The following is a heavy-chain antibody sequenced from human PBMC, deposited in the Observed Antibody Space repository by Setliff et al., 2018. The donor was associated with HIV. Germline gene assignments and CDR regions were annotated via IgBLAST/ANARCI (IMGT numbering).Heavy chain of an antibody. CDR1: GFAFDDYH. Sequence: GGSLRLSCAASGFAFDDYHMHWVRQGPGKGLQWVAGISWNSGVIEYAGSVKGRFTISRDNSKNTLYLQMNSLRAEDTAVYYCARSVIGYYYYGMDVWGQGTLVTVSS. CDR2: ISWNSGVI. CDR3: ARSVIGYYYYGMDV. V-gene: IGHV3-9*01. J-gene: IGHJ6*02. D-gene: IGHD3-10*01.